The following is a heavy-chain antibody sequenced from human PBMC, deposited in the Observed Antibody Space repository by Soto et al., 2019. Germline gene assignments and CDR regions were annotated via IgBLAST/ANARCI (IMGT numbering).Heavy chain of an antibody. D-gene: IGHD6-19*01. CDR1: GGTFSSYA. CDR2: IIPIFGTA. CDR3: ARGAAVAGSNYYYGMDV. V-gene: IGHV1-69*13. J-gene: IGHJ6*02. Sequence: VASVKVSCKASGGTFSSYAISWVRQAPGQGLEWMGGIIPIFGTANYAQKFQGRVTITADESTSTAYMELSSLRSEDTAVYYCARGAAVAGSNYYYGMDVWGQGTTVTVSS.